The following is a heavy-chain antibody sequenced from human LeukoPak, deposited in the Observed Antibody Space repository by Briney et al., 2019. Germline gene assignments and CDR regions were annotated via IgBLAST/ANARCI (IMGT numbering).Heavy chain of an antibody. J-gene: IGHJ4*02. CDR3: AKASGYSSGWYGVSFDY. CDR1: EFIFSDYW. Sequence: GGSLRLSCVASEFIFSDYWMSWVRQAPGKGLEWVSAISGSGGSTYYADSVKGRFTISRDNSKNTLYLQMNSLRAEDTAVYYCAKASGYSSGWYGVSFDYWGQGTLVTVSS. V-gene: IGHV3-23*01. D-gene: IGHD6-19*01. CDR2: ISGSGGST.